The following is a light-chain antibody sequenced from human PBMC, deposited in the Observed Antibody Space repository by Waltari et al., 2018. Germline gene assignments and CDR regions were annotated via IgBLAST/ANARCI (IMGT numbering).Light chain of an antibody. Sequence: LSASVGDRVTITCRASQNIKNYLSWYQHKEGKAPKLLIYTASTLHSGVPLRFSGSGSGTDFTLVISSLQPEDFATYYCQQTYTAPLSFGAGTKVEMK. CDR3: QQTYTAPLS. V-gene: IGKV1-39*01. CDR2: TAS. CDR1: QNIKNY. J-gene: IGKJ4*01.